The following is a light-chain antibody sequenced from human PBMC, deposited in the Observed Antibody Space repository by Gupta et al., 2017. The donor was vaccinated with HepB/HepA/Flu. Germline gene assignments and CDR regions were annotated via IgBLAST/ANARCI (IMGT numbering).Light chain of an antibody. CDR1: NIGSKN. CDR2: RDS. CDR3: QVWDSSTGV. V-gene: IGLV3-9*01. Sequence: SYELTQPLSVSVALGQTARITCGGNNIGSKNVHWYQQKPGQAPVLVNYRDSNRPSGIRERFSGSNSGNTATLTISRAQAGDEADYYCQVWDSSTGVFGTGTKVTVL. J-gene: IGLJ1*01.